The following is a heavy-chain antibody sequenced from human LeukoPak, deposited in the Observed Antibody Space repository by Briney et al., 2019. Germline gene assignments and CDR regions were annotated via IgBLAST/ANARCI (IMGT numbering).Heavy chain of an antibody. CDR1: GFTFDDYA. CDR2: ISWNSGSI. V-gene: IGHV3-9*01. J-gene: IGHJ3*02. D-gene: IGHD1-1*01. Sequence: GRSLRLSCAASGFTFDDYAMHRVRQAPGKGLEWVSGISWNSGSIGYADSVKGRFTISRDNAKNSLYLQMNSLRAEDTAVYYCARVRRYAERYAFDIWGQGTMVTVSS. CDR3: ARVRRYAERYAFDI.